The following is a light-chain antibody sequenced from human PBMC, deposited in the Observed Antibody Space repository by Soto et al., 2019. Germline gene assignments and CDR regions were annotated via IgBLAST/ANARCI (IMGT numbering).Light chain of an antibody. Sequence: EKVMTQSPATLSMSPGERATLSCRASQSVSNFLAWYQQKPGQAPRLLIHGASTRATGVPARFSGSGSGTEFTLTISSLQSEDFAVYYCQQYSNWPTWTFGQGTKVDI. J-gene: IGKJ1*01. CDR2: GAS. V-gene: IGKV3-15*01. CDR1: QSVSNF. CDR3: QQYSNWPTWT.